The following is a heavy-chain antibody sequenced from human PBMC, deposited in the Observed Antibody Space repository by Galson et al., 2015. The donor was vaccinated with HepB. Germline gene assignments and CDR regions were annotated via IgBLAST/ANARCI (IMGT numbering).Heavy chain of an antibody. CDR3: ARDLIGDMVRGFDP. D-gene: IGHD3-10*01. V-gene: IGHV1-2*06. Sequence: SVTVSCKASGYTFTGYYMHWVRQAPGQGLEWMGRINPNSGGTNYAQKFQGRVTMTRDTSISTAYMELSRLRSDDTAVYYCARDLIGDMVRGFDPWGQGTLVTVSS. CDR2: INPNSGGT. CDR1: GYTFTGYY. J-gene: IGHJ5*02.